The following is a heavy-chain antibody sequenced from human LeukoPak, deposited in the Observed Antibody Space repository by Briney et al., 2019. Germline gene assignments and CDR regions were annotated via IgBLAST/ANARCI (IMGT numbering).Heavy chain of an antibody. V-gene: IGHV4-61*02. J-gene: IGHJ4*02. CDR3: VRDCTGDYSAY. CDR2: IHTSGDT. Sequence: SETLSLTCTVYGDSISSGRYYWTWLRQPAGKALEWIGRIHTSGDTNYSPSLKSRVTISRVTSKSQCSLRQTSLAAAVTACYFCVRDCTGDYSAYWGQGTLVSVSS. D-gene: IGHD2-8*02. CDR1: GDSISSGRYY.